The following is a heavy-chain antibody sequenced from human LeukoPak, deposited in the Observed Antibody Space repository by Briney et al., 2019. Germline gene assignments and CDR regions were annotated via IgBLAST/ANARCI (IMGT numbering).Heavy chain of an antibody. CDR3: ARDTYYYGSGSYDY. CDR1: GGSISSSSYY. D-gene: IGHD3-10*01. V-gene: IGHV4-39*01. CDR2: IYYSGST. Sequence: SPSETLSLTCTVSGGSISSSSYYWGWIRQPPGKGLEWIGSIYYSGSTYYNPSLKSRVTISVDTSKNQFSLKLSSVTAADTAVYYCARDTYYYGSGSYDYWGQGTLVTVSS. J-gene: IGHJ4*02.